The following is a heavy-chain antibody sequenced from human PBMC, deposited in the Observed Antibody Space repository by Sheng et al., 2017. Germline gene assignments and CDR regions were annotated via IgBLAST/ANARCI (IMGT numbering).Heavy chain of an antibody. D-gene: IGHD6-19*01. Sequence: QLQLQESGPGLVKPSETLSLTCTVSGGSISSSNYYWGWIRQPPGKGLEWIGCIYYSGDTYYNPSLKSRVTISVDTSKNQFSLKLSSVTAADTAVYYCARQEEAESGWYQYYFDYVGPGEPLVHRLL. CDR2: IYYSGDT. J-gene: IGHJ4*02. CDR1: GGSISSSNYY. V-gene: IGHV4-39*01. CDR3: ARQEEAESGWYQYYFDY.